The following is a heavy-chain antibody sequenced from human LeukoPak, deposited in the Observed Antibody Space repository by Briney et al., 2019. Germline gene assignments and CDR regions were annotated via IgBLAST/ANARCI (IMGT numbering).Heavy chain of an antibody. D-gene: IGHD6-19*01. CDR2: INHSGST. V-gene: IGHV4-34*01. CDR3: ASIAVAGKNSIFDY. CDR1: GGAFSGFY. Sequence: KPSGTPALTCPVYGGAFSGFYWGWNRQPPRKGLEWVGEINHSGSTNYNPSLKSRVTISVDTSKNQFSLKLSSVTAADTAVYYCASIAVAGKNSIFDYWGQGTLVTVSS. J-gene: IGHJ4*02.